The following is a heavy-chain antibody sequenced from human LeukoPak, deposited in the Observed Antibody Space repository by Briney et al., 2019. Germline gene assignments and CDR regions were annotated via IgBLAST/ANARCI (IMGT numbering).Heavy chain of an antibody. Sequence: SETLSLTCTVSGGSISSYYWSWIRQPPGKGLEWTGYIYYSGSTSYNPSLKSRVTISVDTSKKQISLKVRSVTAADTAVYYCARTTEDCSSTSCYQYWFDPWGQGTLVTVSS. CDR2: IYYSGST. J-gene: IGHJ5*02. CDR1: GGSISSYY. D-gene: IGHD2-2*01. V-gene: IGHV4-59*01. CDR3: ARTTEDCSSTSCYQYWFDP.